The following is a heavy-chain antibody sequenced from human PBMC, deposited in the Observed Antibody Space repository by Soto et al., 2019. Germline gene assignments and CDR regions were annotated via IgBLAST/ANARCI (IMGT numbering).Heavy chain of an antibody. CDR1: GFTFSSYA. CDR2: ISGSGGST. CDR3: AKDYGYCSGGSCYPIYFDY. D-gene: IGHD2-15*01. Sequence: EVQLLESGGGLVQPGGSLRLSCAASGFTFSSYAMSWVRQAQGKGLEWVSAISGSGGSTYYADSVKGRFTISRDNSKNKLYLQKNSLKAEDTAVYYCAKDYGYCSGGSCYPIYFDYWGQGTLVTVSS. J-gene: IGHJ4*02. V-gene: IGHV3-23*01.